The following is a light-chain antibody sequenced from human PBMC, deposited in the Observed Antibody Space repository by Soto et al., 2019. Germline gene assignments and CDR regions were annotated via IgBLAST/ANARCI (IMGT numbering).Light chain of an antibody. Sequence: DIQMTQSPSSLSASVGDRVTITCQASQDIKNYLNWYQQKSGKAPKLLIYAASDLETGVPSRFSGSGSGTDFTFTINSLQPEDIATYYCQQYDNFPLTFGGGTKVEIK. J-gene: IGKJ4*01. CDR2: AAS. CDR1: QDIKNY. V-gene: IGKV1-33*01. CDR3: QQYDNFPLT.